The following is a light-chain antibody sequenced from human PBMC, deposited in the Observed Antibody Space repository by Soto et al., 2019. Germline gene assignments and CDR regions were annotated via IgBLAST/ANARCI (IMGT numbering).Light chain of an antibody. V-gene: IGLV2-14*01. Sequence: QSALTQPASVSGSPGQSITISCTGTSSDIGGYNYVSWYQHYPGKAPKLLIYEVSNRPSGVSNRFSGSKSGNTASLTISGLQAEDEADYYCNSFTSIVTWVFGGGTKVTVL. CDR3: NSFTSIVTWV. CDR2: EVS. CDR1: SSDIGGYNY. J-gene: IGLJ3*02.